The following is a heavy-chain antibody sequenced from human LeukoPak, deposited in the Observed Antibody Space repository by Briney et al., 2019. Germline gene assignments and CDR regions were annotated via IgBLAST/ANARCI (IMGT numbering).Heavy chain of an antibody. CDR2: INHSGST. CDR1: GGSFSGYY. Sequence: SETLSLTCAVYGGSFSGYYWSWIRQPPGKGLEWIGEINHSGSTNYNPSLKSRVTISVDTSKNQFSLKLSSVTAADTAVYYCARGGRITIFGVVINSNWFDPWGQGTLVTVSS. D-gene: IGHD3-3*01. J-gene: IGHJ5*02. CDR3: ARGGRITIFGVVINSNWFDP. V-gene: IGHV4-34*01.